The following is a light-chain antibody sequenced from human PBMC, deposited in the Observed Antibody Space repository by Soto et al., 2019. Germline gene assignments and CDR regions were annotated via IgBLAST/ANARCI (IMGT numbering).Light chain of an antibody. V-gene: IGLV2-14*01. CDR2: EVS. CDR3: SSYTSSSTL. CDR1: SSDVGSYNY. Sequence: QSALTQPASVSGSPGQSITICCTGTSSDVGSYNYVSWYQQHPGKAPKLMIYEVSDRPSGISSRFSGSKSGNTASLTISGLQTEDEADYYCSSYTSSSTLFGTGTKLTVL. J-gene: IGLJ1*01.